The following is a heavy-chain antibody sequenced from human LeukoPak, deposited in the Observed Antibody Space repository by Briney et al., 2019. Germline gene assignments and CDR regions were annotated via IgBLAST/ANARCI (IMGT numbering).Heavy chain of an antibody. Sequence: SETLSLTCTVSGGSISNYYWSWIRQPPGKGLEWIGYMYDTERTYYNPSLKSRVTISLDTSKNQFSLKLSSVTAADTAVYYCARLDIVATIFSYDYWGQGTLVTVSS. V-gene: IGHV4-59*08. CDR2: MYDTERT. CDR3: ARLDIVATIFSYDY. D-gene: IGHD5-12*01. J-gene: IGHJ4*02. CDR1: GGSISNYY.